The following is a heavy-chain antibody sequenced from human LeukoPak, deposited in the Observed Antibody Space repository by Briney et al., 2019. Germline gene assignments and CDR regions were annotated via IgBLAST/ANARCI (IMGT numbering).Heavy chain of an antibody. CDR2: MSPNSVNT. CDR3: ARGRGYSYGYSDY. V-gene: IGHV1-8*01. Sequence: ASVKVSCKASGYTFTNYDIILVRQATGQGLEWMGWMSPNSVNTGYAQKFQGRVTMTRNTSISTAFMDLSSLRSEDTGVYYCARGRGYSYGYSDYWGQGTLVTVSS. J-gene: IGHJ4*02. CDR1: GYTFTNYD. D-gene: IGHD5-18*01.